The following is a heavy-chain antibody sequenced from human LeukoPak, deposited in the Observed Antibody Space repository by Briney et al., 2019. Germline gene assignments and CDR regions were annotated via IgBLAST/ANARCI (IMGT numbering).Heavy chain of an antibody. Sequence: GGSLRLSCAASGFTFSSYAMSWVRQAPGKGLEWVSAISGSGGSTYYADSVKGRFTISRDNSKNTLYLQMNSLRAEDTALYYCARQGNVDTPMGDSFEIWGRGTMVTVSS. CDR1: GFTFSSYA. D-gene: IGHD5-18*01. V-gene: IGHV3-23*01. CDR2: ISGSGGST. CDR3: ARQGNVDTPMGDSFEI. J-gene: IGHJ3*02.